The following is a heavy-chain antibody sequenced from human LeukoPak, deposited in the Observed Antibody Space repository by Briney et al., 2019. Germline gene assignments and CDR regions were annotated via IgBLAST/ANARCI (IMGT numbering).Heavy chain of an antibody. CDR1: GFTFNNYG. J-gene: IGHJ4*02. D-gene: IGHD6-13*01. V-gene: IGHV3-30*18. Sequence: GGSLRLSCAASGFTFNNYGMHYVRQAPGKGLEWVAVISDDGRNKNYADSVRGRFTISRDSSNNTLYLQMNSLRAEDTGVYFCAKDRETTASGTFDFRGQGTLVTVSS. CDR2: ISDDGRNK. CDR3: AKDRETTASGTFDF.